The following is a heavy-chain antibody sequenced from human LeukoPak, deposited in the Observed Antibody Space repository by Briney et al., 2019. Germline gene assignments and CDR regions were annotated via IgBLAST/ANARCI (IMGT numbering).Heavy chain of an antibody. CDR3: ARGYCSSTSCYTHYYYYGMDV. V-gene: IGHV3-48*03. CDR2: ISSSGSTI. D-gene: IGHD2-2*02. CDR1: GFTFSSYE. Sequence: PGGSLRLSCAASGFTFSSYEMNWVRQAPGKGLEGVSYISSSGSTIYYADSVKVRFTISRDNAKNSLYLQMNSLRAEDTAVYYCARGYCSSTSCYTHYYYYGMDVWGQGTTVTVSS. J-gene: IGHJ6*02.